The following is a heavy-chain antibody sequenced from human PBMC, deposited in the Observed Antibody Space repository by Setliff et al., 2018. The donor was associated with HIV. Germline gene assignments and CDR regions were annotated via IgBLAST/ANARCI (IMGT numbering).Heavy chain of an antibody. D-gene: IGHD4-17*01. J-gene: IGHJ5*02. CDR2: MNPNTGNT. V-gene: IGHV1-8*01. CDR1: GYTFITYD. CDR3: ARKMGRTVARFDP. Sequence: ASVKVSCKASGYTFITYDINWVRQATGQGLEWMGWMNPNTGNTGYTQKFQGRVSMTRNTSKSTAYMELSNLTSEDTAIYYCARKMGRTVARFDPWGQGTLVTVSS.